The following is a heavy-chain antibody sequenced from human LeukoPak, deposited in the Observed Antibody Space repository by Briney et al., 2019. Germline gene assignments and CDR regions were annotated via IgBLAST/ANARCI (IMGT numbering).Heavy chain of an antibody. CDR3: ARIVSSGWYLAFDI. D-gene: IGHD6-19*01. CDR1: GFSLSTSGMC. J-gene: IGHJ3*02. CDR2: IDWDDDK. V-gene: IGHV2-70*11. Sequence: SGPTLVNPTQTLTLTCTFSGFSLSTSGMCVSWIRQPPGKALEWLARIDWDDDKYYSTSLKTRLTISKDTSKNQVVLTMTNMDPVDTATYYCARIVSSGWYLAFDIWGQGTMVTVSS.